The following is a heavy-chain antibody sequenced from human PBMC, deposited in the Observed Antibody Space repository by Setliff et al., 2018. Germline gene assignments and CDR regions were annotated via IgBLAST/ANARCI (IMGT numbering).Heavy chain of an antibody. CDR2: ISSTSTYI. V-gene: IGHV3-21*01. J-gene: IGHJ4*02. D-gene: IGHD6-19*01. Sequence: ETLSLTCTVSGASISSSRDYWMNWVRQAPGKGLEWVSSISSTSTYIYYADSVKGRFTISRDNARNSLYLQMNSLRAEDTAVYYCARAPFSSGWYGGWEYYFDYWGQGTQVTVSS. CDR3: ARAPFSSGWYGGWEYYFDY. CDR1: GASISSSR.